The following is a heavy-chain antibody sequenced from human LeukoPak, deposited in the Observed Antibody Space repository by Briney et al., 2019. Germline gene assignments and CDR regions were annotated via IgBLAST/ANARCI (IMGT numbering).Heavy chain of an antibody. J-gene: IGHJ6*02. CDR1: GFAFHHYA. V-gene: IGHV3-9*01. CDR3: AKDTGGSAAYFYAMDV. D-gene: IGHD2-15*01. Sequence: PGGSLRLSCVGSGFAFHHYAMHWVRRPPGKGLEWVSSINWNSDTKAYADSVKGRFTISRDRARSSLHLQMDSLRPEDTALYYCAKDTGGSAAYFYAMDVCGQGTSVTVSS. CDR2: INWNSDTK.